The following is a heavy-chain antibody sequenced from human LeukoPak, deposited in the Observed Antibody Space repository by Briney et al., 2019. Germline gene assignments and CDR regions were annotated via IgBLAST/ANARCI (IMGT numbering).Heavy chain of an antibody. CDR1: GGTFSSYA. J-gene: IGHJ4*02. CDR2: IIPIFGTA. CDR3: ARDKGAGYCSGGSCQTSDY. Sequence: SVKVSCKASGGTFSSYAISWVRQAPGQGLEWMGGIIPIFGTANYAQKFQGRVTITTDESTSTAYMELSSLRSEDTAVYYCARDKGAGYCSGGSCQTSDYWGQGTLVTVSS. V-gene: IGHV1-69*05. D-gene: IGHD2-15*01.